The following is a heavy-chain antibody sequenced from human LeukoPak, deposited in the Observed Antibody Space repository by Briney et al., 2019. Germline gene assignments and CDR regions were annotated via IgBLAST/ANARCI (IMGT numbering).Heavy chain of an antibody. J-gene: IGHJ6*02. CDR3: ARDSGDMDV. V-gene: IGHV4-39*07. Sequence: SETLSLTCTVSGGSIGSGYYWAWIRQPPGKGLEWIGSIHYGGTTHYNPSLQSRVTISVDRSKNQFSLKLNFVTAADTAVYYCARDSGDMDVWGQGTTVTVSS. CDR2: IHYGGTT. D-gene: IGHD1-26*01. CDR1: GGSIGSGYY.